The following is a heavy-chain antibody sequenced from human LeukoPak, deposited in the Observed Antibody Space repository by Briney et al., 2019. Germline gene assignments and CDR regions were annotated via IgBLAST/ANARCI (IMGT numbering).Heavy chain of an antibody. J-gene: IGHJ4*02. D-gene: IGHD4-17*01. V-gene: IGHV1-8*01. CDR3: ARGGSRYGDYVDY. CDR2: MNPNSGNT. Sequence: ASVKVSCKASGYTFTSYDINWGRQATGQGREWMGWMNPNSGNTGYAQKFQGRVTMTRNTSISTAYMELSSLRSEDTAVYYCARGGSRYGDYVDYWGQGTLVTVSS. CDR1: GYTFTSYD.